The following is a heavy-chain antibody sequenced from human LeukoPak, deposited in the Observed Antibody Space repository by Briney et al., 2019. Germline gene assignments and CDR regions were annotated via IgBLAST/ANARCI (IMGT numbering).Heavy chain of an antibody. V-gene: IGHV1-2*04. CDR2: INPNSGGT. CDR1: GYTFTGYY. D-gene: IGHD6-13*01. CDR3: AREDSSSWLVVVGAFDI. J-gene: IGHJ3*02. Sequence: ASVKVSCKASGYTFTGYYMHWVRQAPGQGLEWMGWINPNSGGTNYAQKFQGWVTMTRDTSISTAYMELSRLRSDDTAVYYCAREDSSSWLVVVGAFDIWGQGTMVTVSS.